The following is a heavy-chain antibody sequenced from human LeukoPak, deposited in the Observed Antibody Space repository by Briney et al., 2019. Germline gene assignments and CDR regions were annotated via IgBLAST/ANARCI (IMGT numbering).Heavy chain of an antibody. CDR3: ARGSVVVPPAMEYYYYGMDV. D-gene: IGHD2-2*01. CDR2: ISSSGSTI. V-gene: IGHV3-11*01. CDR1: GFTFSDYY. J-gene: IGHJ6*02. Sequence: TTGGSLRLSCAASGFTFSDYYMSWIRQAPGKGLEWVSYISSSGSTIYYADSVKGRFTISRDNAKNPLYLQMNSPRAEDTAVYYCARGSVVVPPAMEYYYYGMDVWGQGTTVTVSS.